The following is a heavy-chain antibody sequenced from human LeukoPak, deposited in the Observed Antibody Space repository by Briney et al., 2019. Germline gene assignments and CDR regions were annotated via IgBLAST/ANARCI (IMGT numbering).Heavy chain of an antibody. D-gene: IGHD3-22*01. CDR1: GFTVSRNY. J-gene: IGHJ4*02. Sequence: PGGSLRLSCAASGFTVSRNYMSWVRQAPGKGLEWVSVIYSGGRTDYADSVKGRFTLSRDIPKNTLYLQMNSLRTEDTAVYYCAREGSSGYYYPADWGQGTLVTVSS. CDR2: IYSGGRT. V-gene: IGHV3-66*01. CDR3: AREGSSGYYYPAD.